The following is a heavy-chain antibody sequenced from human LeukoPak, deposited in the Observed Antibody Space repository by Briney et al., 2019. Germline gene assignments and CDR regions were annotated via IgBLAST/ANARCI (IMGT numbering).Heavy chain of an antibody. CDR3: ARDWVAGVPFDAFDI. D-gene: IGHD3-10*01. CDR2: IKEDGSEK. Sequence: SCKTSGYSFNLYGISWVRQAPGKGLEWVANIKEDGSEKYYVDSVKGRFTISRDNAKNSLYLHMNSLTAEDTAMYYCARDWVAGVPFDAFDIWGQGTMVSVSS. CDR1: GYSFNLYG. J-gene: IGHJ3*02. V-gene: IGHV3-7*03.